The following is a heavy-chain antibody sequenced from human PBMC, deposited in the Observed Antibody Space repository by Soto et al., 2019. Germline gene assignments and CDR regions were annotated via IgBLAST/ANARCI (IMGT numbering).Heavy chain of an antibody. Sequence: QVQLVQSGAEVKKPGASVKVSCKASGYTFTSYAMHWVRQAPGQRLEWMGWINAGNGNTKYSQKFQGRVTITRDTSASTAYMELSSLRSEDADVYYCARDLGYCSSTSCYLDAFDIWGQGTMVTVSS. CDR2: INAGNGNT. V-gene: IGHV1-3*01. CDR3: ARDLGYCSSTSCYLDAFDI. CDR1: GYTFTSYA. J-gene: IGHJ3*02. D-gene: IGHD2-2*01.